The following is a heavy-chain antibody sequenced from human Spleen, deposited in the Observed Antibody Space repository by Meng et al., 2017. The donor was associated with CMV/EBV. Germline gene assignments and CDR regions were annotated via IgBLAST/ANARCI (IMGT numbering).Heavy chain of an antibody. V-gene: IGHV3-23*01. J-gene: IGHJ4*02. CDR3: ARDPGYCTNGVCYYFDY. D-gene: IGHD2-8*01. Sequence: GGSLRLSFAASESSFSRHALSWVRQAPGKGLEWISGITVSGGNTQHVDSVKGRFTISRDNSKNTLYLQMNSLRAEDTAVDYCARDPGYCTNGVCYYFDYWGQGTLVTVSS. CDR2: ITVSGGNT. CDR1: ESSFSRHA.